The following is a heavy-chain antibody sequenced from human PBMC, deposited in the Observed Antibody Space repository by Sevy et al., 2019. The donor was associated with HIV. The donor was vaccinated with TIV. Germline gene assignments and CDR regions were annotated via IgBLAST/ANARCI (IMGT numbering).Heavy chain of an antibody. Sequence: GGSLRLSCVAAGFTFSGYDMHWVRQVTGKGLEWISGVGPAGDQFYPGSVKGRFTISRENAKNSFYLQMNNLRAGDTAVYYCASLEGLHNWFDPWGQGTLVTVSS. CDR1: GFTFSGYD. D-gene: IGHD2-21*01. V-gene: IGHV3-13*05. CDR2: VGPAGDQ. J-gene: IGHJ5*02. CDR3: ASLEGLHNWFDP.